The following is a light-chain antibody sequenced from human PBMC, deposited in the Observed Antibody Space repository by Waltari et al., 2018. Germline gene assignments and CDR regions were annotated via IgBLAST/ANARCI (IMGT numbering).Light chain of an antibody. J-gene: IGLJ2*01. CDR2: DVS. CDR1: SSDVGHYNY. V-gene: IGLV2-14*03. CDR3: GSHTSSSPLI. Sequence: SALTQPASVSGSPGQSVTISCTGTSSDVGHYNYVSWYQQHPGKAPNLMIYDVSNRPSGVSNRFSGSKSGNTASLTISGLQAQDEADYYCGSHTSSSPLIFGGGTKLTVL.